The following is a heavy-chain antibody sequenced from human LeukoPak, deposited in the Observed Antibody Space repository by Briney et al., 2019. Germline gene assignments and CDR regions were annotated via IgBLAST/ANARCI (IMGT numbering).Heavy chain of an antibody. CDR3: AREGDGYCSSTSGQYYYYYMDV. CDR2: IIPILGIA. V-gene: IGHV1-69*04. D-gene: IGHD2-2*03. J-gene: IGHJ6*03. CDR1: GGTFSSYT. Sequence: SVKVSCKASGGTFSSYTISWVRQAPGQGLEWMGRIIPILGIANYAQKFQGRVTITADKSTSTAYMELSSLRSEDTAVYYCAREGDGYCSSTSGQYYYYYMDVWGKGTTVTVSS.